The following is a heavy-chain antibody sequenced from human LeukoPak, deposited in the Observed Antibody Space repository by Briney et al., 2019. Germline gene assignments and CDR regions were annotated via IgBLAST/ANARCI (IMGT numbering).Heavy chain of an antibody. V-gene: IGHV4-61*02. CDR2: IYTSGST. CDR1: GGSISSGSYY. D-gene: IGHD2-2*01. Sequence: PSETLSLTCTVSGGSISSGSYYWSWIRQPAGKGLEWIGRIYTSGSTNYNPSLKSLVTISVDTSKNQFSLKLSSVTAADTAVYYCARDRIVVVPAAIEGLYYYYYMDVWGKGTTVTVSS. CDR3: ARDRIVVVPAAIEGLYYYYYMDV. J-gene: IGHJ6*03.